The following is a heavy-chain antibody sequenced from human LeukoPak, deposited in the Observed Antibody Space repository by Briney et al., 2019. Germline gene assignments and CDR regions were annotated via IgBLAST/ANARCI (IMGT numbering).Heavy chain of an antibody. J-gene: IGHJ3*02. D-gene: IGHD2-2*02. Sequence: SVKVSCKASGYTFTSYAISWVRQAPGQGLEWMGGIIPIFGTANYAQKFQGRVTITADESTSTAYMELSSLRSEDTAVYYCARDGLNALYAFDIWGQGTMVTVSS. CDR1: GYTFTSYA. CDR2: IIPIFGTA. V-gene: IGHV1-69*13. CDR3: ARDGLNALYAFDI.